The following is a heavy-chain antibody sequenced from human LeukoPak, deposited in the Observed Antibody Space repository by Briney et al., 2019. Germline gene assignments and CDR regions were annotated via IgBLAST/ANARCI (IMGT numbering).Heavy chain of an antibody. CDR1: GFSFSTYA. V-gene: IGHV3-23*01. CDR2: ITGGGT. D-gene: IGHD1-26*01. Sequence: GGSLRLSCAASGFSFSTYAMSWVRQAPGKGLEWVSTITGGGTYYADSVRGRFTISRDNSKNTLFLQMNSLRAEDTAVYPCAKDLSGRSYXXXYXDVWXRGTTVTVSS. CDR3: AKDLSGRSYXXXYXDV. J-gene: IGHJ6*03.